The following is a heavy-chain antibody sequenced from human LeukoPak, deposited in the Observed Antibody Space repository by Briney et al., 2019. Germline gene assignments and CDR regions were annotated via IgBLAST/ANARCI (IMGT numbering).Heavy chain of an antibody. Sequence: GGSLRLSCAASGITFSTYWMSWVRQAPGEGLEWRVNIKQDGSEKYYLDSVKGRFTISRDNAKNSLYLQMNSLRPEDTAVYYCATTAHRLPQGVDYWGQGTLVTVSS. CDR1: GITFSTYW. CDR3: ATTAHRLPQGVDY. V-gene: IGHV3-7*01. J-gene: IGHJ4*02. CDR2: IKQDGSEK. D-gene: IGHD6-25*01.